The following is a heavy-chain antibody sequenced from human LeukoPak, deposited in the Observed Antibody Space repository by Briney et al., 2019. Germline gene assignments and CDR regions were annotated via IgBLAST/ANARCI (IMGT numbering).Heavy chain of an antibody. J-gene: IGHJ4*02. D-gene: IGHD5-18*01. CDR1: GFTFSSYS. CDR2: ISSSSSTI. CDR3: ARDVDTAMDFFDY. Sequence: GGSLRLSCAASGFTFSSYSMNWVRQAPGKGLEWVSYISSSSSTIYYADSVKGRFTISRDNAKNSLYLQMNSLRVEDTAVYYCARDVDTAMDFFDYWGQGTLVTVSS. V-gene: IGHV3-48*01.